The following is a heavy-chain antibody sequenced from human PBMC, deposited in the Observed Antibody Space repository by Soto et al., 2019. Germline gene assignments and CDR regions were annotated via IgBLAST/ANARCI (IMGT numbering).Heavy chain of an antibody. D-gene: IGHD1-7*01. CDR2: IIPIFGTA. Sequence: QVQLVQSGAEVKKPGSSVKVSCKASGGTFSSYAISWVRQAPGQGLEWMGGIIPIFGTANYAQKFQGRVTITADESTSTAYMELSSLRSEDTAVYYCARVPPHRGISDGTTPWIDPVDYWGQGTLVTVSS. CDR3: ARVPPHRGISDGTTPWIDPVDY. J-gene: IGHJ4*02. CDR1: GGTFSSYA. V-gene: IGHV1-69*01.